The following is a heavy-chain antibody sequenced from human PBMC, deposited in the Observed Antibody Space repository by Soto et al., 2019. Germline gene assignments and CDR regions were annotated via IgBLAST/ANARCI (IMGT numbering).Heavy chain of an antibody. J-gene: IGHJ4*02. CDR3: ARAAYQTDYFDS. CDR1: GFTFSSYA. D-gene: IGHD2-2*01. CDR2: IYSGGTT. V-gene: IGHV3-66*01. Sequence: GGSLRLSCAASGFTFSSYAMSWVRLPPGKGLEWVSVIYSGGTTMHADSVRGRFTISRDTSKNILYLDMNSLRVEDTATYFCARAAYQTDYFDSWGQGTLVTVSS.